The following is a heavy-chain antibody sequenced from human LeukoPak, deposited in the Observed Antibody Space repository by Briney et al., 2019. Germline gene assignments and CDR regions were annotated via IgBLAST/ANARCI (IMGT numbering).Heavy chain of an antibody. Sequence: PGGSLRLSCAASGFTFSSSGMHWVRQAPGKGLEWIGEINHSGSTNYNPSLKSRVTISVDTSKNQFSLKLSSVTAADTAVYYCARFYNTWGTDYWGQGTLVTVSS. D-gene: IGHD5-24*01. CDR1: GFTFSSSG. CDR3: ARFYNTWGTDY. V-gene: IGHV4-34*01. J-gene: IGHJ4*02. CDR2: INHSGST.